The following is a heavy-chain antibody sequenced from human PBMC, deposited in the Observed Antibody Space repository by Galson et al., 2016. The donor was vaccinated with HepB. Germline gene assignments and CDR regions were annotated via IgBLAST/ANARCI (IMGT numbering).Heavy chain of an antibody. CDR2: IGGSGGRT. CDR3: AKDRGGAVPNWFDP. Sequence: SLRLSCAASGFTFNYYAMSWVRQAPGKGLEWVSAIGGSGGRTYYADSVKGRFTISRDHSKNTLYLQMNSLRAEDTAVYYCAKDRGGAVPNWFDPWGQGTLVTVSS. J-gene: IGHJ5*02. V-gene: IGHV3-23*01. D-gene: IGHD3-16*01. CDR1: GFTFNYYA.